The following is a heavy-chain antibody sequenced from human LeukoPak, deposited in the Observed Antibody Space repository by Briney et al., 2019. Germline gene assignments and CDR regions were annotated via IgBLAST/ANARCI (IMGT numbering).Heavy chain of an antibody. CDR2: IHPGSSNT. Sequence: GESLKISCKGSGYVFTNYWIAWVRQVPEKGLEWMGIIHPGSSNTKYGPSFQGQVAISADKSISTAYLHWNNLRALDTAMYYCASHYETSGYFGFDIWGQGTMVTV. CDR1: GYVFTNYW. V-gene: IGHV5-51*01. J-gene: IGHJ3*02. D-gene: IGHD3-22*01. CDR3: ASHYETSGYFGFDI.